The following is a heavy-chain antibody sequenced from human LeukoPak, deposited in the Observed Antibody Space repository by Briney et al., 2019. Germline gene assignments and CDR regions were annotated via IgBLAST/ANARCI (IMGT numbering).Heavy chain of an antibody. D-gene: IGHD1-26*01. Sequence: PGGSLRLSCAASGFTFSHYAMYWVRQAPGKGLEWVSSIDASGDATYYADSVKGRFTISRDNSKNTLYLQMNGLRAEDTAVYYCARSRTGSYLLGYWGQGTLVTVSS. J-gene: IGHJ4*02. CDR1: GFTFSHYA. CDR3: ARSRTGSYLLGY. CDR2: IDASGDAT. V-gene: IGHV3-23*01.